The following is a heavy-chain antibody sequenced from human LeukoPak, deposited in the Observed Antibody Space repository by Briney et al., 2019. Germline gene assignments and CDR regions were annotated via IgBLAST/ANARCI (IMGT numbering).Heavy chain of an antibody. Sequence: PGGSLRLSCAASGFTVSSNYMSWVRQAPGKGLEWVSIIYSGGSTFYADSVKGRFTISRDNSKNTLYLQMSSLRAEDTAVYYCAKENWVYNWKYDSSGSGINYWGQGTLVTVSS. D-gene: IGHD3-22*01. CDR1: GFTVSSNY. CDR2: IYSGGST. CDR3: AKENWVYNWKYDSSGSGINY. V-gene: IGHV3-53*01. J-gene: IGHJ4*02.